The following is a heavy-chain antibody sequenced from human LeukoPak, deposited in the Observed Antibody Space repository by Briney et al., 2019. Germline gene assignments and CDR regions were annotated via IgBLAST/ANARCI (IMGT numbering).Heavy chain of an antibody. Sequence: GGSLRLSCAASRFTFSNYAMSWVRQAPGKGLEWVSTISGSGGSTYYADSVKGRFTISRDNSKNTLHLQMNSLRAEDTAVYYCAKSAYYDSSGFYREYYFDYWGREPWSPSPQ. D-gene: IGHD3-22*01. CDR2: ISGSGGST. J-gene: IGHJ4*02. V-gene: IGHV3-23*01. CDR3: AKSAYYDSSGFYREYYFDY. CDR1: RFTFSNYA.